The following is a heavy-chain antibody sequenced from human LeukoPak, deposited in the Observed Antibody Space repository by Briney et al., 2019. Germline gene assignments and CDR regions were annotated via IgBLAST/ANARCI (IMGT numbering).Heavy chain of an antibody. Sequence: GGSLRLSCAASGFTFSSYAMHWVRQAPGKGLEWVAVISYDGSNKYYADSVKGRFTISRDNSKNTLYLQMNSLRAEDTAVYYCARAQQQDHYYGSGSKYYFDYWGQGTLVTVSS. D-gene: IGHD3-10*01. V-gene: IGHV3-30-3*01. CDR3: ARAQQQDHYYGSGSKYYFDY. CDR1: GFTFSSYA. J-gene: IGHJ4*02. CDR2: ISYDGSNK.